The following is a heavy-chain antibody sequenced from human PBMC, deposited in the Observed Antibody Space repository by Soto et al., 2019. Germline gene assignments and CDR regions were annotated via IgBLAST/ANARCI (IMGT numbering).Heavy chain of an antibody. CDR2: IFYSGST. Sequence: SETLSLTCSVSGGSISTSRSYLAWIRPPPGKGLEWLANIFYSGSTFYNPSLASRVSVSVDTSKNEFSLKLRSVTAADTAVYYCARQPTTGDTDLWFDPWGQGTLVTVSS. J-gene: IGHJ5*02. D-gene: IGHD2-21*01. CDR3: ARQPTTGDTDLWFDP. V-gene: IGHV4-39*01. CDR1: GGSISTSRSY.